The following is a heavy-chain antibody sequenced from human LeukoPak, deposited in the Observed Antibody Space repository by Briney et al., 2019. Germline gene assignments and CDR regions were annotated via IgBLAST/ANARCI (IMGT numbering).Heavy chain of an antibody. V-gene: IGHV3-30*18. CDR3: AKDALVVYDFWSGYYKRPGYDY. Sequence: GGSLRLSCAASGFTFSSYGMHWVRQAPGKGLEWVAVISYDGSNKYYADSVKGRFTISRDNSKNTLYLQMNSLRAEEMGVYYCAKDALVVYDFWSGYYKRPGYDYWGQGNLVTVSS. J-gene: IGHJ4*02. D-gene: IGHD3-3*01. CDR1: GFTFSSYG. CDR2: ISYDGSNK.